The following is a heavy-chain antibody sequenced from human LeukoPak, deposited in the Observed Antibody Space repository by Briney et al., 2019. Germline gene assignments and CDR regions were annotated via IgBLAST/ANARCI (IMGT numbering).Heavy chain of an antibody. V-gene: IGHV4-34*01. CDR3: AREGYDFWSGYRPLTFDY. CDR2: INHSGGT. J-gene: IGHJ4*02. D-gene: IGHD3-3*01. CDR1: GGSFSGYY. Sequence: PSETLSLTCAVYGGSFSGYYWSWIRQPPGKGLEWIGEINHSGGTNYNPSLKSRVTISVDTSKNQFSLKLSSVTAADTAVYYCAREGYDFWSGYRPLTFDYWGQGTLVTVSS.